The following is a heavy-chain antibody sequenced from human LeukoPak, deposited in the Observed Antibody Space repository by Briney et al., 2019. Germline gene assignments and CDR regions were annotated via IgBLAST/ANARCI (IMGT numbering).Heavy chain of an antibody. CDR2: ISSSSSYI. CDR1: GFTFSSYS. CDR3: ARDSRPDYEGLMDY. V-gene: IGHV3-21*01. D-gene: IGHD4-17*01. J-gene: IGHJ4*02. Sequence: GGSLRLSCAASGFTFSSYSMNWVRQAPGKGLEWVSSISSSSSYIYYADSVKGRFTISRDNAKNSLYLQMNSLRAEDTAVYYCARDSRPDYEGLMDYWGQGTLVTVSS.